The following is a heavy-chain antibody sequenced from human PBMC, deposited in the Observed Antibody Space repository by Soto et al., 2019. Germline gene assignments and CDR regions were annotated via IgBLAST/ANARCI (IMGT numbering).Heavy chain of an antibody. J-gene: IGHJ6*02. V-gene: IGHV3-33*01. CDR1: GFTFSSYG. D-gene: IGHD3-3*01. Sequence: GGSLRLSCAASGFTFSSYGMPWVRQAPGKGLEWVAVIWDDGSNKYYADSVKGRFTISRDNAKSALYLQMNSLRAGDTAVYYCPRRINDFCSGSNCHYCYLMGLLAQGPTVTASS. CDR3: PRRINDFCSGSNCHYCYLMGL. CDR2: IWDDGSNK.